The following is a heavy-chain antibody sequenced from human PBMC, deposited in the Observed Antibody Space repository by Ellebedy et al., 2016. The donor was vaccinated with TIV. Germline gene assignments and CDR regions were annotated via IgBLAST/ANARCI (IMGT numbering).Heavy chain of an antibody. D-gene: IGHD3-16*02. Sequence: PGGSLRLSCAASGFTFSSYAMSWVRQAPGKGLEWVSAISGSGGSTYYADSVKGRFTISRDNSKNTLYLQMNSLRAEDTAVYYCVPSGIHHSYYDYVWGSYRWEGYWGPGTLVTVST. V-gene: IGHV3-23*01. CDR2: ISGSGGST. CDR1: GFTFSSYA. J-gene: IGHJ4*02. CDR3: VPSGIHHSYYDYVWGSYRWEGY.